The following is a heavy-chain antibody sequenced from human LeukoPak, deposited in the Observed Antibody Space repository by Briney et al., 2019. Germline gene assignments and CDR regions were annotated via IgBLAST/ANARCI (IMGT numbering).Heavy chain of an antibody. CDR3: AREGGFYRPLDY. V-gene: IGHV4-4*02. CDR1: GGSVINTNW. D-gene: IGHD3-3*01. Sequence: SETLSLTCGVSGGSVINTNWWTWVRQPPGKGLEWIGEVHPDGRTNYNPSLESRLTMSVDVSENQVSLKLTSVTAADTAVYYCAREGGFYRPLDYSGQGTLVTVSS. CDR2: VHPDGRT. J-gene: IGHJ4*02.